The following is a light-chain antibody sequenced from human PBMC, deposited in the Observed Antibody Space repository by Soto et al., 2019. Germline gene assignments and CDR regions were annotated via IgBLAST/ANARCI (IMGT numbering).Light chain of an antibody. CDR1: QSINTW. J-gene: IGKJ1*01. Sequence: DIQMTQSPSTLSASVGDRVTITCRASQSINTWLAWYQLKPGRAPKLLIYKASTLESGVPSRFSGSGSGTEFTLTISSLQPDDFVTYYCQQYQTYSQFGQGTKVDIK. V-gene: IGKV1-5*03. CDR3: QQYQTYSQ. CDR2: KAS.